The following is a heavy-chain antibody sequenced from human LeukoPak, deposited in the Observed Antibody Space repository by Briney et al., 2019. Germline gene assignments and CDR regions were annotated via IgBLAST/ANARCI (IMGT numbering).Heavy chain of an antibody. D-gene: IGHD1-26*01. CDR3: ARDGGSYPNCYFDL. CDR2: IYTSGST. V-gene: IGHV4-61*02. Sequence: PSETLSLTCTVSGGSISSGSYYWSWIRQPAGKGLEWIGRIYTSGSTNYSPSLKSRVTISVDTSKNQFSLNLTSVTTADTAVYYCARDGGSYPNCYFDLWGRGTLVTVSS. CDR1: GGSISSGSYY. J-gene: IGHJ2*01.